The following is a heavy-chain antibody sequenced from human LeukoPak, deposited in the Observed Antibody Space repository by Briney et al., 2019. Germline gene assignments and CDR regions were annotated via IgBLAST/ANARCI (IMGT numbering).Heavy chain of an antibody. CDR1: GFTFSSFE. V-gene: IGHV3-48*03. CDR3: AREDSRDALDI. CDR2: IGSGGRTI. Sequence: HPGGSLRLSCEGSGFTFSSFEMNWVRQAPGKGLEWLSYIGSGGRTIYYADSVKGRFTISRDNARNSLYLQMNSLRVEDTAVYHCAREDSRDALDIWGQGTMVTVSS. J-gene: IGHJ3*02. D-gene: IGHD3-22*01.